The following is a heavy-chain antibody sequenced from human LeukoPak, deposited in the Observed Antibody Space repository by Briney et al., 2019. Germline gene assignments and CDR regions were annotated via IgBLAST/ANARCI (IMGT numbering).Heavy chain of an antibody. Sequence: PGGSLRLSCAASGFTFSSYGMHWVRQAPGKWLEWVAFIRYDGSNKYYADSVKGRFTISRGNSKNTLYLQMNSLRAGDTAVYYCAKYKSSSWPSKWFDPWGQGTLVTVSS. D-gene: IGHD6-13*01. CDR1: GFTFSSYG. CDR3: AKYKSSSWPSKWFDP. J-gene: IGHJ5*02. V-gene: IGHV3-30*02. CDR2: IRYDGSNK.